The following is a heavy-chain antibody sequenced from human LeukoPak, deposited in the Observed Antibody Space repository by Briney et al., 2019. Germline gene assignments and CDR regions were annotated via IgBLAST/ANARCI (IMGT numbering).Heavy chain of an antibody. J-gene: IGHJ6*03. CDR2: IFSSESNNT. CDR3: ARAGDGYYYYYYMDV. CDR1: NGSFSTYY. D-gene: IGHD5-24*01. V-gene: IGHV4-59*08. Sequence: SETLSLTCSGSNGSFSTYYWGWIRQPPGKRLEWIGYIFSSESNNTNYNPSPNGRVTISVDTSKNQFSLTLNSVTAADTAVYYCARAGDGYYYYYYMDVWGKGTTVTVSS.